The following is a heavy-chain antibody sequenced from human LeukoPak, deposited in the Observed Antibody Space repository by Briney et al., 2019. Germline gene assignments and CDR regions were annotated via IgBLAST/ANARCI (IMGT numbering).Heavy chain of an antibody. Sequence: GGSLRLSCAASGFTFSSYAMHWVRQAPGKGLEWVAVISYDGSNKYYADSVKGRFTISRDNSKNPLYLHMNSLSAEDTAVYYRARETSRVIYGPIAPWGQGTLVTASS. D-gene: IGHD2-21*01. CDR2: ISYDGSNK. J-gene: IGHJ5*02. CDR1: GFTFSSYA. V-gene: IGHV3-30-3*01. CDR3: ARETSRVIYGPIAP.